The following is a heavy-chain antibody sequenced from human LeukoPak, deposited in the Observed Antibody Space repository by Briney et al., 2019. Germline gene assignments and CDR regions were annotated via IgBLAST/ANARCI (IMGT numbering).Heavy chain of an antibody. V-gene: IGHV1-2*02. Sequence: ASVKVSCKASGYAFTGYLMHWVRQAPGQGLEWMGWINPNSGGTHYAQKFQGRVTMTRDTSISTAYMELSGLTSDDTAVYFCTRDSDSFDYWGRGALVTVSS. CDR2: INPNSGGT. J-gene: IGHJ4*02. CDR3: TRDSDSFDY. CDR1: GYAFTGYL.